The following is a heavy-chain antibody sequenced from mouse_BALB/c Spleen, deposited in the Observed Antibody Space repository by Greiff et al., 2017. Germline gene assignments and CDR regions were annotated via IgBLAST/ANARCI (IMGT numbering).Heavy chain of an antibody. CDR1: GFAFSSYD. J-gene: IGHJ4*01. CDR3: ARLPYGRGYAMDY. Sequence: EVKLVESGGGLVKPGGSLKLSCAASGFAFSSYDMSWVRQTPEKRLEWVAYISSGGGSTYYPDTVKGRFTISRDNAKNTLYLQMSGLKSEDTAMYYCARLPYGRGYAMDYWGQGTSVTVSS. CDR2: ISSGGGST. D-gene: IGHD2-1*01. V-gene: IGHV5-12-1*01.